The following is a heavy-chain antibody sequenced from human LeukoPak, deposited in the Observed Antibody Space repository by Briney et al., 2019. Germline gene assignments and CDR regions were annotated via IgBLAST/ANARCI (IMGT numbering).Heavy chain of an antibody. CDR1: GGSFSGYY. CDR2: INHSGST. J-gene: IGHJ6*02. D-gene: IGHD5-18*01. V-gene: IGHV4-34*01. CDR3: ATCGYSFRVYYYGMDV. Sequence: PSETLSLTCAVYGGSFSGYYWSWIRQPPGKGLEWIGEINHSGSTSYNPSLKSRVTISVDTSKNQFSLKLSSVTAADTAVYYCATCGYSFRVYYYGMDVWGQGTTVTVSS.